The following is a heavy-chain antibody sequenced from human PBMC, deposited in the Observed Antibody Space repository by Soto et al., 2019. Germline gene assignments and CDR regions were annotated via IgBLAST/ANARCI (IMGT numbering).Heavy chain of an antibody. J-gene: IGHJ4*02. CDR2: MNPNSGNT. Sequence: ASVKVSCKASGGTFSSYAISWVRQAPGQGLEWMGWMNPNSGNTGYAQKFQGRVTMTRNTSISTAYMELSSLRSEDTAVYYCARSSRDYWGQGTLVTVSS. CDR3: ARSSRDY. CDR1: GGTFSSYA. V-gene: IGHV1-8*02. D-gene: IGHD6-6*01.